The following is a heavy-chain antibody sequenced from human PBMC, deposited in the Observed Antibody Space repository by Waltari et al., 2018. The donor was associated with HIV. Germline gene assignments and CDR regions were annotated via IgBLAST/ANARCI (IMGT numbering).Heavy chain of an antibody. Sequence: QAQLVESGGGVVQPGRSLRLSCSASGFTFSSYAIHWVRQAPGKGLEWVAVISYDGSNKFYADSVKGRFTISRDISENTLFLQMDSLRAEDTAVYYCARDRGSFASFFYGLDVWGQGTTVTVSS. CDR1: GFTFSSYA. J-gene: IGHJ6*02. V-gene: IGHV3-30*01. CDR2: ISYDGSNK. CDR3: ARDRGSFASFFYGLDV. D-gene: IGHD3-10*01.